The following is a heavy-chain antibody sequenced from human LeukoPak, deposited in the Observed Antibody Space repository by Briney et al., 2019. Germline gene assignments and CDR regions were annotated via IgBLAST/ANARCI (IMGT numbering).Heavy chain of an antibody. CDR1: GYTFTSSG. D-gene: IGHD2-2*01. Sequence: ASVKVSCKASGYTFTSSGISWVRQAPGQGLEWMGWISAYNGNTNYAQKLQGRVTMTTDTSTSTAYMELRSLRSDDTAVYYCARRRRNCSSTSCYFWFDPWGQGTLVTVSS. V-gene: IGHV1-18*04. J-gene: IGHJ5*02. CDR2: ISAYNGNT. CDR3: ARRRRNCSSTSCYFWFDP.